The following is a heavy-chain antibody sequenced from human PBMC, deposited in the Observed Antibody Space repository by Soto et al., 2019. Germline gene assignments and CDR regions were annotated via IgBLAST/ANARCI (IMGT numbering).Heavy chain of an antibody. Sequence: GGSLRLSCAASGFTVSSNYMSWVRQAPGKGLEWVSVIYSGGSTYYADSVKGRFTISRDNSKNTLYLQMNSLRAEDTAVYYCAGEGRYDFWSGYYHRHYFDYWGQGTLVTVSS. CDR1: GFTVSSNY. J-gene: IGHJ4*02. CDR2: IYSGGST. CDR3: AGEGRYDFWSGYYHRHYFDY. V-gene: IGHV3-66*01. D-gene: IGHD3-3*01.